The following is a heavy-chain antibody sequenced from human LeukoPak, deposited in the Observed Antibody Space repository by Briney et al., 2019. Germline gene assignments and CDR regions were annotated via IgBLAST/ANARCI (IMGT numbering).Heavy chain of an antibody. V-gene: IGHV3-21*01. Sequence: GGSLRLSCAASGFTFSSYIMNWVREAPGKGLEWVSSISSSSSYIYYADSVKRRFTISRDNAKNSLYLQMNSRRAEDTAVYYCARDLYSYGYASGDYWGQGTLVTVSS. CDR2: ISSSSSYI. CDR3: ARDLYSYGYASGDY. CDR1: GFTFSSYI. J-gene: IGHJ4*02. D-gene: IGHD5-18*01.